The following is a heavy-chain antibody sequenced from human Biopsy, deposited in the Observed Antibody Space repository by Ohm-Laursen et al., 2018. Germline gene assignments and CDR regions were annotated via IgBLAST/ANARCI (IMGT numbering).Heavy chain of an antibody. CDR3: ARGMRTTGWPYFDY. D-gene: IGHD2/OR15-2a*01. V-gene: IGHV4-59*01. J-gene: IGHJ4*02. Sequence: GALSLTCTVSGGSISSYYWSWIRQPPGKGLEWIGYIYYTGSTNYNPSLKSRVTISVDTSKNQFSLRLNSVTAADTAVYYCARGMRTTGWPYFDYWGQGILVTVPS. CDR1: GGSISSYY. CDR2: IYYTGST.